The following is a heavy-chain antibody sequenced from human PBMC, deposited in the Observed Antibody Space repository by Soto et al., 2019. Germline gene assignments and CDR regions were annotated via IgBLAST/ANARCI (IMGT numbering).Heavy chain of an antibody. Sequence: WFRQAPGKGLEWIGEIYHSGSTNYNPSLKSRVTISVDKSKNQFSLKLSSVTAADTAVYYCARDLQRRFDYWGQGTLVTVSS. V-gene: IGHV4-4*02. CDR2: IYHSGST. CDR3: ARDLQRRFDY. D-gene: IGHD1-1*01. J-gene: IGHJ4*02.